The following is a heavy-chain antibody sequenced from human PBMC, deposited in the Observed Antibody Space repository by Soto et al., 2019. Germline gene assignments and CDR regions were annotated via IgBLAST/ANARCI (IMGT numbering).Heavy chain of an antibody. D-gene: IGHD2-2*01. CDR3: ATVIVLVPAATQALDY. CDR2: FDPEDGET. J-gene: IGHJ4*02. CDR1: GDTLTELS. Sequence: TSVKVSCKVSGDTLTELSMHWVRQAPGKGLEWMGGFDPEDGETIYAQKFQGRVTMTEDTSTDTAYMELSSLRSEDTAVYYCATVIVLVPAATQALDYWGQGTLVTVSS. V-gene: IGHV1-24*01.